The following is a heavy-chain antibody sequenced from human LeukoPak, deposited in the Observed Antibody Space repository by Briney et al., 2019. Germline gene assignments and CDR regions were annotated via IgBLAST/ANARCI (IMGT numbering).Heavy chain of an antibody. V-gene: IGHV1-24*01. D-gene: IGHD3-22*01. CDR2: FDPEEGEI. J-gene: IGHJ6*02. CDR3: ARGKAYYYDSSGRYGMDV. Sequence: ASVKVSCKISGDTLTKLIIHWVRQAPGKGLEWMGGFDPEEGEIIYAQKFQGRVTMTRDTSTSTVYMELSSLRSEDTAVYYCARGKAYYYDSSGRYGMDVWGQGTTVTVSS. CDR1: GDTLTKLI.